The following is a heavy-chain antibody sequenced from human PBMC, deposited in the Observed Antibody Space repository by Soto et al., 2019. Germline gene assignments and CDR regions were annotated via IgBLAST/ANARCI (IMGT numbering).Heavy chain of an antibody. CDR2: ISSSSSYI. CDR1: GYTFSSYS. CDR3: ARSNDSSGYYADAFDI. J-gene: IGHJ3*02. V-gene: IGHV3-21*01. D-gene: IGHD3-22*01. Sequence: VQLVQSGAEVKKPGASVKVSCKASGYTFSSYSMNWVRQAPGKGLEWVSSISSSSSYIYYADSVKGRFTISRDNAKNSLYLQMNSLRAEDTAVYYCARSNDSSGYYADAFDIWGQGTMVTVSS.